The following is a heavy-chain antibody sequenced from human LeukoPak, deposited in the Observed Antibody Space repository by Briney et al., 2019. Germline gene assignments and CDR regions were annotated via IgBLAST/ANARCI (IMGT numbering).Heavy chain of an antibody. D-gene: IGHD2-2*01. Sequence: PGRSLRLSCAASGFTFSSYSMNWVRQAPGKGLEWVSYISSSSSTIYYADSVKGRFTISRDNAKNSLYLQMNSLRAEDTAVYYCAREDIVVVPAATPAIDYWGQGTLVTVS. CDR1: GFTFSSYS. J-gene: IGHJ4*02. CDR3: AREDIVVVPAATPAIDY. CDR2: ISSSSSTI. V-gene: IGHV3-48*04.